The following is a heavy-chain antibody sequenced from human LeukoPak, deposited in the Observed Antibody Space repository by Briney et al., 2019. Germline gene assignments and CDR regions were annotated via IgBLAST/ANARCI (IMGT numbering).Heavy chain of an antibody. CDR3: ARGGYCSGGSCYTNDY. CDR1: GYTFTSYD. Sequence: ASVKVSCKASGYTFTSYDINWVRQATGQGLEWMGWMNPNSGNTGYAQKFQGRVTMTRNTSISTAYMELSSLRSEDTAVYYCARGGYCSGGSCYTNDYWGQGTLVTVSS. D-gene: IGHD2-15*01. J-gene: IGHJ4*02. CDR2: MNPNSGNT. V-gene: IGHV1-8*01.